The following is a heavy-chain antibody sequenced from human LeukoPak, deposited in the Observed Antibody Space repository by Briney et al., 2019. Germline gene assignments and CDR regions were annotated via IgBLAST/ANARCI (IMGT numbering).Heavy chain of an antibody. V-gene: IGHV1-18*01. D-gene: IGHD2-2*01. CDR1: GYTFTSYG. J-gene: IGHJ6*02. Sequence: ASVKVSCKASGYTFTSYGISWVRRAPGQGLEWMGWISAYNGNTNYAQKLQGRVTMTTDTSTSTAYMELRSLRSDDTAVYYCARSGYCSSTSCYSHIYYYYGMDVWGQGTTVTVSS. CDR2: ISAYNGNT. CDR3: ARSGYCSSTSCYSHIYYYYGMDV.